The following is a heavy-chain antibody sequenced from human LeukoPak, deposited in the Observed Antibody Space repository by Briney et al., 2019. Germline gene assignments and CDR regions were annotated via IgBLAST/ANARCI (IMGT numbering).Heavy chain of an antibody. CDR2: ISAYNGNT. CDR1: GYTFTSYG. V-gene: IGHV1-18*01. CDR3: ARTRGPRFGELLPNYYYYMDV. J-gene: IGHJ6*03. Sequence: ASVKVSCKASGYTFTSYGISWVRQAPGQGLEWMGWISAYNGNTNYAQKLQGRVTMTTDTSTSTAYMELRSLRSDDTAVYYCARTRGPRFGELLPNYYYYMDVWGKGTTVTISS. D-gene: IGHD3-10*02.